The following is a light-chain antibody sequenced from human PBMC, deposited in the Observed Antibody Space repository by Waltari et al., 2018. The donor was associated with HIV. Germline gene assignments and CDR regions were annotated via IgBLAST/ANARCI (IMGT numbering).Light chain of an antibody. J-gene: IGLJ2*01. CDR1: SSTIGSHY. CDR2: GTN. V-gene: IGLV1-47*01. Sequence: SVLPQPPPASGASVRRVTTPCSRSSSTIGSHYVYWYQQIQGTSKHTLIHGTNQRPSGVPDRFSGSKSGTSASLAISGLRSEDEADYYCAAWTDSRYVVFGGGTKLTVL. CDR3: AAWTDSRYVV.